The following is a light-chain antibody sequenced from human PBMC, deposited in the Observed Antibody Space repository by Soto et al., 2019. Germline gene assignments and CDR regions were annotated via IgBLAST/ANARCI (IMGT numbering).Light chain of an antibody. CDR1: QSVSNNY. J-gene: IGKJ1*01. CDR3: QQYGSSPRT. Sequence: EIVLTQSPGTLSLSPGERATLSCRASQSVSNNYLAWYQQKPGQAPRLLIYGASNRATGIPDRFSRSGSGTDFTLTISRLEPEDFAVYYCQQYGSSPRTFGQGTKV. CDR2: GAS. V-gene: IGKV3-20*01.